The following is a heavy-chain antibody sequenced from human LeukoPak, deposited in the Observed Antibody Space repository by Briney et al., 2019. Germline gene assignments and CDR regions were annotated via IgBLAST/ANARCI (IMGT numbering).Heavy chain of an antibody. CDR3: ARTIMVRGVNADY. J-gene: IGHJ4*02. V-gene: IGHV4-30-2*01. Sequence: PSETLSLTCTVSGGSIGSGGYYWSWIRQPPRKGLEWIGYIYHSGSTYYNPSLKSRVTISVDRSKNQFSLKLSSVTAADTAVYYCARTIMVRGVNADYWGQGTLVTVSS. CDR1: GGSIGSGGYY. CDR2: IYHSGST. D-gene: IGHD3-10*01.